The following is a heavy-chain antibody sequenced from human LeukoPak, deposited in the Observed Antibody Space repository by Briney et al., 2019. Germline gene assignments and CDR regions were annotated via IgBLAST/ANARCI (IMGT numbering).Heavy chain of an antibody. J-gene: IGHJ4*02. CDR2: ISSSSSTI. V-gene: IGHV3-48*01. CDR1: GFTFSSYS. D-gene: IGHD1-26*01. CDR3: ARDPSGSYDY. Sequence: HPGGSLRLSCAASGFTFSSYSMNWVRQAPGKGLEWVSYISSSSSTIYYADSVKGRFTISRDNAKNSLYLQMNSLRAEDTAVYYCARDPSGSYDYWGQGTLVTVSS.